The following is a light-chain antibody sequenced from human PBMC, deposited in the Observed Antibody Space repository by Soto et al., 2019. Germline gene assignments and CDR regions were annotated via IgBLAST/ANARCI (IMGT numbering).Light chain of an antibody. CDR2: ENN. Sequence: QSALTQPPSVSEAPGQRVTISCTGSSTNIGAGYEAHWYQQVPGTAPKLLIYENNNRPSGVPDRFSGSKSGTSASLAITGRQADDEAEYYCQSYDSSLSGYVFGSGTKLTVL. CDR1: STNIGAGYE. CDR3: QSYDSSLSGYV. V-gene: IGLV1-40*01. J-gene: IGLJ2*01.